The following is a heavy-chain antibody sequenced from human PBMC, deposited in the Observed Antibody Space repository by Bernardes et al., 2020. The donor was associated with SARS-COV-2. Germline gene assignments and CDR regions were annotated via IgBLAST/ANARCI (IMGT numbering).Heavy chain of an antibody. CDR3: ARGIYCSGDSCYFDY. J-gene: IGHJ4*02. CDR2: ISSSSSYI. D-gene: IGHD2-15*01. Sequence: GGSLRLSCAASGFTFSSYAMNWVRQAPGKGLEWVSFISSSSSYISYADSVKGRCTISRDNAKNSLFLQMNSLRAEDTAVYYCARGIYCSGDSCYFDYWGQGTLVTVSS. CDR1: GFTFSSYA. V-gene: IGHV3-21*01.